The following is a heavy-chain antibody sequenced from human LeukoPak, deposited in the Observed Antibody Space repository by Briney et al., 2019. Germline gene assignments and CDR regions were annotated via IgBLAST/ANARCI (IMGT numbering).Heavy chain of an antibody. CDR2: IYHSGNT. Sequence: SGTLSLTCAVSGGSIISNKWWSWVRQPPGKGLEWIGEIYHSGNTNYNPSLKSRVTISVDKSKNQLSLKLTSVTAADTAVYYCARLPEDTYDSSGYYLPYYFDYWGQGTLVTVSS. V-gene: IGHV4-4*02. J-gene: IGHJ4*02. D-gene: IGHD3-22*01. CDR3: ARLPEDTYDSSGYYLPYYFDY. CDR1: GGSIISNKW.